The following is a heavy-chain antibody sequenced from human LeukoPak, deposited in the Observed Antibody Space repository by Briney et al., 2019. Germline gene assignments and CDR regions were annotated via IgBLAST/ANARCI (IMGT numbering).Heavy chain of an antibody. V-gene: IGHV1-46*01. CDR2: INFGGGST. J-gene: IGHJ4*02. D-gene: IGHD4/OR15-4a*01. CDR3: ARVSVLYYFDY. CDR1: GYTFTSYS. Sequence: ASVRVSCKASGYTFTSYSIHWVRQAPGQGLEWIGIINFGGGSTTYAQNFQGRVAMTRDTSTSTVYMQLSSLRYDDTAVYYCARVSVLYYFDYWGQGTLVTVSS.